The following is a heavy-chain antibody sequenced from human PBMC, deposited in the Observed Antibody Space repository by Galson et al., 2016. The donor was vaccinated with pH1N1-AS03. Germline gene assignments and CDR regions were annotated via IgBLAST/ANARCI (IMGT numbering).Heavy chain of an antibody. CDR1: GFTFSNYA. Sequence: SCAASGFTFSNYAMHWVRQAPGMGLEWVAIISSDGSKIHNADSVKGRFTISRDNSKNTLYLQMNSLRTDDTSVYYCAGSRRSSWHNLHYWGQGTLVTVSS. CDR2: ISSDGSKI. J-gene: IGHJ4*02. V-gene: IGHV3-30*04. CDR3: AGSRRSSWHNLHY. D-gene: IGHD6-13*01.